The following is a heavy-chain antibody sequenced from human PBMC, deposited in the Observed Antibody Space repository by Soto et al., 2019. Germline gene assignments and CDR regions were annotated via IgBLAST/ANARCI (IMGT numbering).Heavy chain of an antibody. J-gene: IGHJ5*02. CDR3: ARVVPGAEAWFGP. CDR2: ISLYSDGT. V-gene: IGHV1-18*01. Sequence: QVQLVQSGGEVKRPGASVKVSCKTSGYTLSNYGITWVRQAPGQPLEWLGWISLYSDGTNYAQKFQGRVSMTTDTSTTTAYMELRSLRSDDKAGYYCARVVPGAEAWFGPWGQGTLVTVSS. D-gene: IGHD2-2*01. CDR1: GYTLSNYG.